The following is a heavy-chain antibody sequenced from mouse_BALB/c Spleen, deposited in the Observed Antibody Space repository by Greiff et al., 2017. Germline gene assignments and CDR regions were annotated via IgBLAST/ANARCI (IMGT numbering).Heavy chain of an antibody. J-gene: IGHJ3*01. CDR1: GFTFSDYY. V-gene: IGHV5-4*02. CDR2: ISDGGSYT. Sequence: EVKVVESGGGLVKPGGSLKLSCAASGFTFSDYYMYWVRQTPEKRLEWVATISDGGSYTYYPDSVKGRFTISRDNAKNNLYLQMSSLKSEDTAMYYCARERALYDGYYAWFAYWGQGTLVTVSA. D-gene: IGHD2-3*01. CDR3: ARERALYDGYYAWFAY.